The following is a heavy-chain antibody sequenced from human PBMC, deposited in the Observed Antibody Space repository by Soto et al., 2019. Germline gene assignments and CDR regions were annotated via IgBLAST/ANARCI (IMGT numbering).Heavy chain of an antibody. CDR2: ITESGGDT. J-gene: IGHJ6*02. CDR3: TRASSDRNHMEV. V-gene: IGHV3-23*01. Sequence: PRGSLRLSCAASGFTFGNFVTRWVRQTPGKGLEWVSTITESGGDTYYTDSVKGRFTISRDNSKNTLYLQMTSLRAEDTALYYCTRASSDRNHMEVWGPGTTVTV. CDR1: GFTFGNFV.